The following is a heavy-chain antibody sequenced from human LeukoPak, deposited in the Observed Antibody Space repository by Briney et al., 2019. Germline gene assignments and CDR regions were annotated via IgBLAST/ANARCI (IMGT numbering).Heavy chain of an antibody. CDR1: GGSISSYY. V-gene: IGHV4-59*12. J-gene: IGHJ4*02. CDR2: IYYSGST. Sequence: PSETLSLTCTVSGGSISSYYWSWIRQPPGKGLEWIGYIYYSGSTNYNPSLKSRVTISVDTSKNQFSLKLSSVTAADTAVYYCARGRRWLATFDYWGQGTLVTVSS. D-gene: IGHD6-19*01. CDR3: ARGRRWLATFDY.